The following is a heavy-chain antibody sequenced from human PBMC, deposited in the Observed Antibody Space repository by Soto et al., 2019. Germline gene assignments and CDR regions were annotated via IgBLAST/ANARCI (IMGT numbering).Heavy chain of an antibody. Sequence: SETLSLTCTVSGGSISSYYWSWIRQPPGKGLEWIGYIYYSGSTNYNPSLKSRVTISVDTSKNQFSLKLSSVTAADTAVYYCARDYDFWSGYMEVWGKGTTVTVSS. CDR2: IYYSGST. CDR3: ARDYDFWSGYMEV. D-gene: IGHD3-3*01. J-gene: IGHJ6*03. V-gene: IGHV4-59*01. CDR1: GGSISSYY.